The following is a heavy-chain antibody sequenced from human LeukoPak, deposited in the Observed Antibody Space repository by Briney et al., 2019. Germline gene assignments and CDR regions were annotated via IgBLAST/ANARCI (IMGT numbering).Heavy chain of an antibody. V-gene: IGHV1-18*04. CDR1: GYTFTSYG. CDR3: ARLIAAAGTGWFAP. Sequence: ASVKVSCKASGYTFTSYGISGVRQAPGQGLEWMGWISAYNGNTNYAQKLQGRVTMTTDTSTSTAYMELRSLRSDDTAVYYCARLIAAAGTGWFAPWGQGTLVTVSS. D-gene: IGHD6-13*01. J-gene: IGHJ5*02. CDR2: ISAYNGNT.